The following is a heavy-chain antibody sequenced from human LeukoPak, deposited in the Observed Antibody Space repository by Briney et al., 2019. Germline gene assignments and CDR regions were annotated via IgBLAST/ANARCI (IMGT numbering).Heavy chain of an antibody. V-gene: IGHV4-59*01. CDR3: AGGGGAGLAD. CDR1: GGSLSSYY. J-gene: IGHJ4*02. Sequence: SETLSLTCTISGGSLSSYYWTWARQPPRKELEWIGYIYSSGSTNYNPSLKSRVTISIDTSKNQFSLNLSSVTAADTAVYYCAGGGGAGLADWGQGTLVTVSS. D-gene: IGHD4-23*01. CDR2: IYSSGST.